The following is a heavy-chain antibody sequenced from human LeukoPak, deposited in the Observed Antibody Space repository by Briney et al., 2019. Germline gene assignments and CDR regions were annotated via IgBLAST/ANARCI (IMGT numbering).Heavy chain of an antibody. Sequence: PGRSLRLSCAASGFTFDDYAMHWVRQAPGKGLEWVSGISWNSGSIGYADSVKGRFTISRDNAKNSLYLQMNSLRAEDTALYYCAKSTLYGSGSYPMDYWGQGTLVTVSS. D-gene: IGHD3-10*01. V-gene: IGHV3-9*01. CDR1: GFTFDDYA. CDR3: AKSTLYGSGSYPMDY. CDR2: ISWNSGSI. J-gene: IGHJ4*02.